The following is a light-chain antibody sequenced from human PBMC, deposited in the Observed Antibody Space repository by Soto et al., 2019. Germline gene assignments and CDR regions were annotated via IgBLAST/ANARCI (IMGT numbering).Light chain of an antibody. CDR3: QQYNDWWT. J-gene: IGKJ1*01. CDR1: QSISSSY. Sequence: EIVLTQSPGTLSLSPGERATLSCRAGQSISSSYLAWYQQKPGQAPRLLIYGASSRATGIPDRFSGSGSGTDFTLTISRLEPEDFAVYYCQQYNDWWTFGQGTKVEIK. CDR2: GAS. V-gene: IGKV3-20*01.